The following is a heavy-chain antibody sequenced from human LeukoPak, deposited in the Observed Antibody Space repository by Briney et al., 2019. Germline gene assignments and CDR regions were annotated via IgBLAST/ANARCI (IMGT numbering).Heavy chain of an antibody. J-gene: IGHJ4*02. V-gene: IGHV3-49*04. Sequence: GGSLRLSCAASGFTFGDYTMSWVRQAPGKGLEWVGFIRSTPYGGTTEYAASVKGRFTISRDDSKSIAYLQMNSLKTEDTALYYCSRGGDLSTVAGALDYWGQGTLVTVSS. CDR1: GFTFGDYT. CDR2: IRSTPYGGTT. D-gene: IGHD6-19*01. CDR3: SRGGDLSTVAGALDY.